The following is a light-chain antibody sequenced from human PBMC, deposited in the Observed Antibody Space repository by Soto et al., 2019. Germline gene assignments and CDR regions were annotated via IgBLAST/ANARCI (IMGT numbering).Light chain of an antibody. CDR1: QSVSSY. Sequence: EIVFTQSPATLSLSPGERATLSCRASQSVSSYLAWYQQKPGQAPRLLIYDASNRATGIPARFSGSGSGTDFTLTISSLEPEDFAVYYCQQRSNWPPSLTVGGGTKGDIK. CDR3: QQRSNWPPSLT. V-gene: IGKV3-11*01. J-gene: IGKJ4*01. CDR2: DAS.